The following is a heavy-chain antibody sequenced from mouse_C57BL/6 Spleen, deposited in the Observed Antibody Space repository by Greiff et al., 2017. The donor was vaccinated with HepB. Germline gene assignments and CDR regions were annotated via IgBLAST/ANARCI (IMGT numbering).Heavy chain of an antibody. CDR3: ARGSITTVVDAMDY. Sequence: VQLQQPGAELVMPGASVKLSCKASGYTFTSYWMHWVKQRPGQGLEWIGEIDPSDSYTNYNQKFKGKSTLTVDKSSSTAYMQLSSLTSEDSAVYYCARGSITTVVDAMDYWGQGTSVTVSS. CDR1: GYTFTSYW. CDR2: IDPSDSYT. J-gene: IGHJ4*01. D-gene: IGHD1-1*01. V-gene: IGHV1-69*01.